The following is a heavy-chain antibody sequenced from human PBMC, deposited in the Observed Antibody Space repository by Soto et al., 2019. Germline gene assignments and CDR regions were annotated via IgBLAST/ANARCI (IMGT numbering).Heavy chain of an antibody. CDR2: IHYSGST. V-gene: IGHV4-59*01. J-gene: IGHJ4*02. CDR3: ARVGWTTVGYYFDY. Sequence: LALTCRVSADPIGSYYWSWIRQPPGKGLEWIGYIHYSGSTKYNPSLKSRVTISIDTSKNQFSLKLTSVTAADTAVYYCARVGWTTVGYYFDYWGQGALVTVSS. D-gene: IGHD4-17*01. CDR1: ADPIGSYY.